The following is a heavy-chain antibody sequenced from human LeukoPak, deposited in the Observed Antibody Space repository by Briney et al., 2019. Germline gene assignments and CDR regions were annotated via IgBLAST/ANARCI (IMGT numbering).Heavy chain of an antibody. V-gene: IGHV3-74*01. CDR3: SRGTYPYSSDN. Sequence: PGGPLRLSCAASGFTFSDYYMHWVRQAPGKGLLWISHIIGDGSRTGYADSVKGRFTISRDNAKNILYLQMNSLRAEDTAVYYCSRGTYPYSSDNWGQGALVTVSS. D-gene: IGHD3-10*01. J-gene: IGHJ4*02. CDR2: IIGDGSRT. CDR1: GFTFSDYY.